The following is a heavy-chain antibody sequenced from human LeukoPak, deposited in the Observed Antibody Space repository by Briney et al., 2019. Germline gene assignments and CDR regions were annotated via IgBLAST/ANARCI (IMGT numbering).Heavy chain of an antibody. D-gene: IGHD1-26*01. V-gene: IGHV4-39*01. CDR2: SYYSGST. CDR1: GDSISSSNYY. Sequence: SETLFLTCTVSGDSISSSNYYWGWIRQPPGKGLEWIWSSYYSGSTYYNPSLKSRVTISVDTSKNQLSLKLSSVTAPDTALYYWARLGATDFWGQGTLVTVPS. J-gene: IGHJ4*02. CDR3: ARLGATDF.